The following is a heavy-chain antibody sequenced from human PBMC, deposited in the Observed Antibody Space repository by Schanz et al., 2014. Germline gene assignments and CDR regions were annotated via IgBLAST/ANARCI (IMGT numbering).Heavy chain of an antibody. CDR1: GLTFSSYG. J-gene: IGHJ4*02. D-gene: IGHD3-10*01. V-gene: IGHV3-30*02. Sequence: QVQLVESGGGVVQPGGSLRLSCAASGLTFSSYGMHWVRQAPGKGLEWVAFILYDGSNKKYADSVKGRFTISRDNSKDTLYLQMNSLRVEDTGVYYCAKDRLTMVRGPRILSLFDQWGQGTLVTVSS. CDR3: AKDRLTMVRGPRILSLFDQ. CDR2: ILYDGSNK.